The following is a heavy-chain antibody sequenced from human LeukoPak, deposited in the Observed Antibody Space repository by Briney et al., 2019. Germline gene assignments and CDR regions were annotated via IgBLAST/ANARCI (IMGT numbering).Heavy chain of an antibody. D-gene: IGHD3-10*01. CDR1: GFTFSSYA. V-gene: IGHV3-30-3*01. Sequence: GGSLRLSCAASGFTFSSYAMHWVRQAPGKGLEWVAVISYDGSNKYYADSVKGRFTISRDNAKDSLYLQMNSLRDEDTAVYYCASSYGSGSYYTEYWGQGTLVTVSS. CDR3: ASSYGSGSYYTEY. CDR2: ISYDGSNK. J-gene: IGHJ4*02.